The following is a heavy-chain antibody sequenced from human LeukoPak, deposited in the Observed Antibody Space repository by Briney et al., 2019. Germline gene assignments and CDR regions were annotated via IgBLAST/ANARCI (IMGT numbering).Heavy chain of an antibody. Sequence: SETLSLTCAVYGGSFSGYYWSWIRQPPGKGLEWIGEINHSGSTNYNPSLKSRVTISVDTSKNQFSLKLSSVTAADTAVYYCASDSYDYVWGSYLGHWGQGTLVTVSS. J-gene: IGHJ4*02. D-gene: IGHD3-16*01. V-gene: IGHV4-34*01. CDR2: INHSGST. CDR1: GGSFSGYY. CDR3: ASDSYDYVWGSYLGH.